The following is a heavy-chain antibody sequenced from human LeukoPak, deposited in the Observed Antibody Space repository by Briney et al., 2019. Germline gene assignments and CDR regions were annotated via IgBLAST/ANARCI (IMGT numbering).Heavy chain of an antibody. J-gene: IGHJ4*02. D-gene: IGHD3-16*01. CDR2: NFHTGST. CDR3: AREVMMAHFDY. CDR1: AYTISSAYY. Sequence: SETLSLTCAVSAYTISSAYYWGWIRQPPGKGLEWIGSNFHTGSTYYNSSLKSRATISIDTSNNQFSLKVNPVTAADTAVYFCAREVMMAHFDYWGQGTLVTVSS. V-gene: IGHV4-38-2*02.